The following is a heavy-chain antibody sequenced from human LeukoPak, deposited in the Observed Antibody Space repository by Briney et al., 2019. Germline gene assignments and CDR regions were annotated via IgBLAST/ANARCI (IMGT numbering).Heavy chain of an antibody. J-gene: IGHJ4*02. CDR1: GGSISNGGYY. CDR2: IYDSGTT. D-gene: IGHD1-14*01. V-gene: IGHV4-31*03. CDR3: ARGGDRRGFDY. Sequence: SETLSLTCTVSGGSISNGGYYWSWIRQHPGKGLECIGYIYDSGTTYYNPALQSRVTMSVHLSDNHFSLGMRSMSAADTAVYFCARGGDRRGFDYWGQGTLVTVSS.